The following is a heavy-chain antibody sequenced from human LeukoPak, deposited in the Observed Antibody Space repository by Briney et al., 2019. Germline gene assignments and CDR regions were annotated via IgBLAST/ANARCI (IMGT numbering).Heavy chain of an antibody. CDR1: GFSFSGYW. D-gene: IGHD5-12*01. CDR2: ISGDGSST. CDR3: ARDLYIVATRGDY. Sequence: GGSLRLSCAASGFSFSGYWMHWVRQAPGKGLVWVSRISGDGSSTTYADSVKGRFTISRDNAKNTLYLQMNSLRDEDTAVYYCARDLYIVATRGDYWGQGTLVTVSS. V-gene: IGHV3-74*01. J-gene: IGHJ4*02.